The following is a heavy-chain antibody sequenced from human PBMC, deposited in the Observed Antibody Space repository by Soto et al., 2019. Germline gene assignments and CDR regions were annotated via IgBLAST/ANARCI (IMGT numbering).Heavy chain of an antibody. CDR1: GFTFSSYA. Sequence: QVQLVESGGGVVQPGRSLRLSCAASGFTFSSYAMHWVRQAPGKGLEWVAVISYDGSNKYYADSVKGRFTISRDNSKNTLYLLMNSLRAEDTAVYYCARDSPDSSGYYYAFDYWGQGTLVTVSS. CDR3: ARDSPDSSGYYYAFDY. D-gene: IGHD3-22*01. V-gene: IGHV3-30-3*01. J-gene: IGHJ4*02. CDR2: ISYDGSNK.